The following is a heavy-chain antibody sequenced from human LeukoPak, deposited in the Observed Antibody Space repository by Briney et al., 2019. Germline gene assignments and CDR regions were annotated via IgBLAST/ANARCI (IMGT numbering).Heavy chain of an antibody. CDR1: GFTFSGHS. Sequence: PGGSLRLSCAASGFTFSGHSINWVRQAPGKGLEWVSSIGSSSPYHADSVKGRFTISRDNAKNSLYLQMNSLRAEDTALYYCAREGGGSLGDAFDIWGQGTMVTVSS. D-gene: IGHD2-15*01. CDR2: IGSSSPY. J-gene: IGHJ3*02. CDR3: AREGGGSLGDAFDI. V-gene: IGHV3-21*01.